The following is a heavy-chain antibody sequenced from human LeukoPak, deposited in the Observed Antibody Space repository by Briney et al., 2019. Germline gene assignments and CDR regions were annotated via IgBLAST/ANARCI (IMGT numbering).Heavy chain of an antibody. CDR1: GFTFSSYS. CDR2: ISSSSSTI. V-gene: IGHV3-48*01. J-gene: IGHJ4*02. CDR3: ASITMVRGVPH. D-gene: IGHD3-10*01. Sequence: GGSLRLSCAASGFTFSSYSMNWVRQAPGKGPEWVSYISSSSSTIYYADSVKGRFTISRDNAKNSLYLQMNSLRAEDTAVYYCASITMVRGVPHWGQGTLVTVSS.